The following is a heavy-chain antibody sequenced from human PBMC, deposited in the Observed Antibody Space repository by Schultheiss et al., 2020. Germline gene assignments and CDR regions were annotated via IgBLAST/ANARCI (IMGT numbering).Heavy chain of an antibody. CDR2: IYYSGST. D-gene: IGHD6-6*01. J-gene: IGHJ4*02. CDR3: ARSKGRSSLFDY. CDR1: GGSISSSSYY. Sequence: SETLSLTCTVSGGSISSSSYYWGWIRQHPGKGLEWIGSIYYSGSTYYNPSLKSRVTISVDTSKNQFSLKLSSVTAADTAVYYCARSKGRSSLFDYWGQGTLVTVSS. V-gene: IGHV4-39*01.